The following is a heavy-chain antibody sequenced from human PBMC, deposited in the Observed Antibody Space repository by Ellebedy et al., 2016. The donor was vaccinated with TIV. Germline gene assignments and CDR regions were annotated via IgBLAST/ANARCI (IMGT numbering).Heavy chain of an antibody. Sequence: ESLKISXAASGFTFSNAWMSWIRQPAGKGLEWIGRIYIGGSTNYNPSLKSRVTMSVDRSRNQFSLKLTSVAASDTAVYYCARAADIVADWFDPWGQGTLVTVSS. V-gene: IGHV4-4*07. J-gene: IGHJ5*02. D-gene: IGHD5-12*01. CDR2: IYIGGST. CDR3: ARAADIVADWFDP. CDR1: GFTFSNAW.